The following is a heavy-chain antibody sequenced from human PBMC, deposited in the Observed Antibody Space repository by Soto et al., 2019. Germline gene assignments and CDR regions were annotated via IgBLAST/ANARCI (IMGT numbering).Heavy chain of an antibody. J-gene: IGHJ6*02. V-gene: IGHV3-48*02. CDR2: ISSSSSTI. D-gene: IGHD3-10*01. CDR1: GFTFSSYS. Sequence: EVQLVESGGGLVQPGGSLRLSCAASGFTFSSYSMNWVRQAPGKGLEWVSYISSSSSTIYYADSVKGRFTISRDNAKNSLYLQMNSLSDEDTAVYYCARLLLWFGERAHDYYYYGMDVWGQGTMVTVSS. CDR3: ARLLLWFGERAHDYYYYGMDV.